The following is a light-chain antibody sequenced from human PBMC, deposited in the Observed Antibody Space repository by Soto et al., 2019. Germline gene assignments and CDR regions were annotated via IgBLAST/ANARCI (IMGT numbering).Light chain of an antibody. Sequence: ESGLTNSSGALSLTTGKRATLYRRASQSVSNNYLAWYQQKPGQAPRLLIYDASNRATGIPARFSGSGSGTDFTLTISSLEPEDFAVYYCQQRSNWLTFGGGTKV. CDR2: DAS. CDR3: QQRSNWLT. V-gene: IGKV3-11*01. CDR1: QSVSNNY. J-gene: IGKJ4*01.